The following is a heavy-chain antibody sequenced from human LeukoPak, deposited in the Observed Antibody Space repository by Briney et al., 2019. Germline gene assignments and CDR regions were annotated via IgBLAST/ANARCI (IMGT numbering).Heavy chain of an antibody. D-gene: IGHD3-10*01. CDR3: AGAPAYGSGSYYPFDY. V-gene: IGHV1-8*01. J-gene: IGHJ4*02. CDR2: MNPNSGNT. CDR1: GYTFTSYD. Sequence: ASVKVSCKASGYTFTSYDINWVRQATGQGLEWMGWMNPNSGNTGYAQKFQGRVTMTRNTSISTAYMELSSLRSEDTAVYYCAGAPAYGSGSYYPFDYWGQGTLVTVSS.